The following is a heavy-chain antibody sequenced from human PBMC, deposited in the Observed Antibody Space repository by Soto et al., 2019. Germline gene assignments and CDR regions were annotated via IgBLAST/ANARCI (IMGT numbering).Heavy chain of an antibody. Sequence: QVQLVESGGGLVKPGGSLRLSCAASGFTFSDYYMSWIRQAPGKGLEWVSFISGSTTYTNYADSVKGRFTISRDNANNSLVLQMNSLRAEDTAVYYCARVGSSTFPRRRLEGYSFHYWGQGALVTVSS. CDR1: GFTFSDYY. CDR2: ISGSTTYT. D-gene: IGHD6-6*01. J-gene: IGHJ4*02. CDR3: ARVGSSTFPRRRLEGYSFHY. V-gene: IGHV3-11*06.